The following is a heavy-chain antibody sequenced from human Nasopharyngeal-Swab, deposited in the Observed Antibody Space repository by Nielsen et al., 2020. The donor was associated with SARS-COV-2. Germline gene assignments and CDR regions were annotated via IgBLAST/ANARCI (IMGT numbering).Heavy chain of an antibody. J-gene: IGHJ4*02. CDR3: ARLESSSWYWSY. D-gene: IGHD6-13*01. Sequence: GEALKISCAASGFTFSSYWMSWVRQAPGKGLEWVANIKQDGSEKYYVDSVKGRFTISRDNDKNSLYLQMNSLRAEDTAVYYCARLESSSWYWSYWGQGTLVTVSS. CDR1: GFTFSSYW. CDR2: IKQDGSEK. V-gene: IGHV3-7*01.